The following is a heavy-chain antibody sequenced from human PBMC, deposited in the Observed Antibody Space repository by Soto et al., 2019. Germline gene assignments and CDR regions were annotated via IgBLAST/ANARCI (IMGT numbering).Heavy chain of an antibody. J-gene: IGHJ5*02. Sequence: ASVKVSCKFSGYTFTGYYMHWVRQAPGQGLEWMGWIDLNSGGTKYAQNFQGRVTMTRDSSSSTAYMELSSLTSDDTAVYYCARSALVLKVYLPTVDWFDPWGQGTLVTVSS. V-gene: IGHV1-2*02. CDR3: ARSALVLKVYLPTVDWFDP. CDR2: IDLNSGGT. D-gene: IGHD2-8*01. CDR1: GYTFTGYY.